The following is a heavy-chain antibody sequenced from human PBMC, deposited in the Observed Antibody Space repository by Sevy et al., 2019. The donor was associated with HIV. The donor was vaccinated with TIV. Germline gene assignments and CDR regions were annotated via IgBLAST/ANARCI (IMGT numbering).Heavy chain of an antibody. J-gene: IGHJ4*02. CDR1: GFTFSSYG. CDR3: ARERIAVAGMGYYFDF. Sequence: GGSLRLSCAASGFTFSSYGMHWVRQAPGKGLEWVAVIWYDGTNKEYKDSVKGRYTISRDNSKNTLYLQMNSLRAEDTAVYYCARERIAVAGMGYYFDFWGQGTLVTVSS. D-gene: IGHD6-19*01. V-gene: IGHV3-33*01. CDR2: IWYDGTNK.